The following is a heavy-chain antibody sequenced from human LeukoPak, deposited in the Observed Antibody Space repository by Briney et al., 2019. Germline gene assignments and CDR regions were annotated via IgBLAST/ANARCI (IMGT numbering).Heavy chain of an antibody. D-gene: IGHD3-22*01. CDR2: MYNSGNK. CDR3: VRGYDRSGNPLDY. J-gene: IGHJ4*02. Sequence: SETLSLTCTVSAGSVTRSSYYWGWIRQPPGKGLEWIGSMYNSGNKYYNPSLKSRVTISVDTSKNQFSLKLTSVTAADTAVYYCVRGYDRSGNPLDYWGQGTLVTVSS. V-gene: IGHV4-39*01. CDR1: AGSVTRSSYY.